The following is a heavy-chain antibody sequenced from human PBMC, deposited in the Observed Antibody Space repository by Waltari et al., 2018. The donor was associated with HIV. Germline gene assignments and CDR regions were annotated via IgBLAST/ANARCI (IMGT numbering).Heavy chain of an antibody. CDR2: LNPNSGNT. V-gene: IGHV1-8*02. J-gene: IGHJ6*02. CDR1: GYTFINFD. CDR3: ARNSSAKGNRYFYYGLDV. D-gene: IGHD3-22*01. Sequence: QVYLVQSGPEVKRPGASVKISCKAYGYTFINFDVNWVRPAAGQGPGWLGWLNPNSGNTASPYIFEERVTMTTDVSTATAYMEMSGLTPEDTAIYYCARNSSAKGNRYFYYGLDVWGQGTPVTV.